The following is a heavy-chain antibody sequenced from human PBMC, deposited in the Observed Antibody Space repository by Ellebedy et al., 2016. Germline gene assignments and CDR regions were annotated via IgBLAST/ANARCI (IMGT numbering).Heavy chain of an antibody. V-gene: IGHV1-46*01. Sequence: ASVKVSXKASGYTFTSYYMHWVRQAPGQGLEWMGIINPSGGSTSYAQKFQGRVTMTRDTSTSTVYMELSSLRSEDTAVYYCARRSPLFDDTNSSGGISFYYYYGMDVWGQGTTVTVSS. CDR1: GYTFTSYY. CDR3: ARRSPLFDDTNSSGGISFYYYYGMDV. D-gene: IGHD2-15*01. J-gene: IGHJ6*02. CDR2: INPSGGST.